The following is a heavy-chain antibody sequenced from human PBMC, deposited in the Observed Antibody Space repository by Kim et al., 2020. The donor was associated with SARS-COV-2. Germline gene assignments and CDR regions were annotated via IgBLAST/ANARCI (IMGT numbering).Heavy chain of an antibody. Sequence: NYAQKLQGRVTMTTDTSTSTAYMGLRSLRSDETAVYYCARGGVVVAAIFDWGQGTLVTVSS. V-gene: IGHV1-18*01. CDR3: ARGGVVVAAIFD. D-gene: IGHD2-15*01. J-gene: IGHJ4*02.